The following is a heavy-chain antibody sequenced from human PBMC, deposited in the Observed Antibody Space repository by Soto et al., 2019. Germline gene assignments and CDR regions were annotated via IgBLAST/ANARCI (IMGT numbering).Heavy chain of an antibody. CDR1: GFTFSSYS. Sequence: GGSLRLSCAASGFTFSSYSMNWVRQAPGKGLEWVSYISSSSSTIYYADSVKGRFTISRDNAKNSLYLQMNSLRAEDTAVYYCARGGYYDILTGYLPYYFDYWGQGTLVTVSS. D-gene: IGHD3-9*01. J-gene: IGHJ4*02. V-gene: IGHV3-48*01. CDR2: ISSSSSTI. CDR3: ARGGYYDILTGYLPYYFDY.